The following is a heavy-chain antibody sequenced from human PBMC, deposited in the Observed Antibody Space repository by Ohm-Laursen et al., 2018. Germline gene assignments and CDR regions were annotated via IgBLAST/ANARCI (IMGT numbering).Heavy chain of an antibody. J-gene: IGHJ3*02. V-gene: IGHV3-23*01. CDR1: GFTFNSYA. Sequence: SLRLSCTASGFTFNSYAMSWVRQAPGKGLEWVSAISGSGGSTYYADSVKGRFTISRDNSKNTLYLQMNSLRAEDTAVYYCARAWRDGFDIWGQGTVVTVSS. CDR3: ARAWRDGFDI. CDR2: ISGSGGST.